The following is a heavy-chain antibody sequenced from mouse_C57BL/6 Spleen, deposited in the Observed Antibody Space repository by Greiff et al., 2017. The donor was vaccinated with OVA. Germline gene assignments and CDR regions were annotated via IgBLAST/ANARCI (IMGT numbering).Heavy chain of an antibody. Sequence: EVQVVESGAELVKPGASVKLSCTASGFNIKDYYMHWVKQRTEQGLEWIGRIDPEDGETKYAPKFQGKATITADTSSNTAYLQLSSLTSEDTAVYYCARSYYGNYDYYAMDYWGQGTSVTVSS. V-gene: IGHV14-2*01. CDR1: GFNIKDYY. CDR2: IDPEDGET. CDR3: ARSYYGNYDYYAMDY. J-gene: IGHJ4*01. D-gene: IGHD2-10*01.